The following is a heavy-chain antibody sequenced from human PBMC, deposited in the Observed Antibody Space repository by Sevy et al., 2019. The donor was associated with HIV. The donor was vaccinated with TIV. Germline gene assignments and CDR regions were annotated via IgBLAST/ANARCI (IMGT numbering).Heavy chain of an antibody. CDR2: TSGSGGNT. J-gene: IGHJ3*02. V-gene: IGHV3-23*01. Sequence: GGSLRLSCGASGFTFTNYGMSWVRQAPGKGLEWVSATSGSGGNTYYADSVKGRFTISRDNSKNTLYLEMNSLTAEDKGLNYRAETTTSENRRKWFDIRGQG. CDR1: GFTFTNYG. D-gene: IGHD1-1*01. CDR3: AETTTSENRRKWFDI.